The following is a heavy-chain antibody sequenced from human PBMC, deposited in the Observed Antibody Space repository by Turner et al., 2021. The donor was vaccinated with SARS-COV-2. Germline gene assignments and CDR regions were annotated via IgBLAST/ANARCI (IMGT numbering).Heavy chain of an antibody. D-gene: IGHD1-26*01. V-gene: IGHV3-23*01. Sequence: EVQLLESGGGLVQPGGSLRLSCAASGFTFRSYAMSWVRQAPGKGLEWVSAISGSGVSTYYADSVKGRFTISRDNSKNTLYLQMSSLRAEDTAIYYCAKDVGVASLVGATADYWGQGTLVTVSS. CDR2: ISGSGVST. CDR1: GFTFRSYA. CDR3: AKDVGVASLVGATADY. J-gene: IGHJ4*01.